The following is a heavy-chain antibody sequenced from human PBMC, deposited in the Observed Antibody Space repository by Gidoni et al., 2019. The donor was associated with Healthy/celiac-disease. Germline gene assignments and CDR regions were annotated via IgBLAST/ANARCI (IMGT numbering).Heavy chain of an antibody. V-gene: IGHV1-2*04. Sequence: QVQLVQSGAEVKKPGASVKVSCKAAGYTFTGYYMHWVRQAPGQGLEWMGWINPNSGGTNYAQKFQGWVTMTRDTSISTAYMELSRLRSDDTAVYYCARDMDSSSSGASWFDPWGQGTLVTVSS. CDR1: GYTFTGYY. CDR2: INPNSGGT. CDR3: ARDMDSSSSGASWFDP. D-gene: IGHD6-6*01. J-gene: IGHJ5*02.